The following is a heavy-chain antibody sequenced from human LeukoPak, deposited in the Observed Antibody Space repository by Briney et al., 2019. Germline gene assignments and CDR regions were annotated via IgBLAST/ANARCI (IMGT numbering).Heavy chain of an antibody. CDR2: GYSSGNT. J-gene: IGHJ5*01. CDR1: GGSISSYY. CDR3: ARRTPVTPNSFDS. D-gene: IGHD4-17*01. V-gene: IGHV4-59*08. Sequence: SETLSLTCTVSGGSISSYYWSWLRHPPGKGLEWIGYGYSSGNTNYNPSLKSRVTISLDTSKNQFSLKMSSLIAADTAVYYCARRTPVTPNSFDSWGQGTLVTVSS.